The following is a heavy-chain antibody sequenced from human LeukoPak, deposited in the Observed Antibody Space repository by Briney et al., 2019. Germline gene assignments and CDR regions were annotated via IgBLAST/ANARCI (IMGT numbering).Heavy chain of an antibody. J-gene: IGHJ4*02. CDR2: IRYDGSNK. CDR1: GFTFSSYG. CDR3: AKDQCSSTSCSPFDY. V-gene: IGHV3-30*02. D-gene: IGHD2-2*01. Sequence: PGGSLRLSCAASGFTFSSYGMHWVRQAPGKGLEWVAFIRYDGSNKYYADSVKGRFTISRDNSKNTLYLQMNSLRAEGTAVYYCAKDQCSSTSCSPFDYWGQGTLVTVSS.